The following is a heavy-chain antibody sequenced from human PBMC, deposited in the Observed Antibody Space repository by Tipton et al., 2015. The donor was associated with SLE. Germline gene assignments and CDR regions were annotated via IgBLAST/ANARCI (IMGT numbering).Heavy chain of an antibody. J-gene: IGHJ3*02. Sequence: TLSLTCVVYVGSFSAYYWSWIRQSPGKGLEWIGEINHSGSTNYNPPLKSRVTMSVDTSKNQISLKLSSVTAADTAVYYCARISLTERSAFDIWGQGTMVTVSS. CDR1: VGSFSAYY. CDR3: ARISLTERSAFDI. V-gene: IGHV4-34*01. CDR2: INHSGST.